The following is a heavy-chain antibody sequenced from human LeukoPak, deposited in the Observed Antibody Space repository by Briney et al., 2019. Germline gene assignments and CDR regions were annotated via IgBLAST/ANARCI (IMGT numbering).Heavy chain of an antibody. CDR2: IDGSGDKT. Sequence: PGGSLRLSCITSGFTFSAYAMTWVRQAPGQGLEWISSIDGSGDKTYYGDSVKGRFTISRDNSKNTLYLQMNSLRAEDTAVYYCARDRLGGSCVGYYYYYGMDVWGQGTTVTVSS. D-gene: IGHD2-15*01. J-gene: IGHJ6*02. CDR1: GFTFSAYA. V-gene: IGHV3-23*01. CDR3: ARDRLGGSCVGYYYYYGMDV.